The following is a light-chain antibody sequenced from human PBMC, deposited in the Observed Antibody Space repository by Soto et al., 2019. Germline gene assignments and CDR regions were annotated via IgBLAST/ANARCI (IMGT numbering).Light chain of an antibody. Sequence: QSALTQPSSVSGSPGQSVTISCAGTTSDVGGYNYVSWYQQHPGKAPKVMIYDVSKRPSGVPDRFSGSKSGNTASLTISGLQAEDEADYYCCSYAGGYTYVFGTGTKVTVL. V-gene: IGLV2-11*01. CDR1: TSDVGGYNY. CDR3: CSYAGGYTYV. J-gene: IGLJ1*01. CDR2: DVS.